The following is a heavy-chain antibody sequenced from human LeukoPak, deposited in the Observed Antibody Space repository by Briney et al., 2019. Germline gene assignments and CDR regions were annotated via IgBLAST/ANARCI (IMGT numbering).Heavy chain of an antibody. D-gene: IGHD6-13*01. CDR3: ARITRAAAENDP. J-gene: IGHJ5*02. CDR1: GYTFTGYY. V-gene: IGHV1-2*02. CDR2: INPNSGGT. Sequence: ASVKVSCKASGYTFTGYYMHWVRQAPGQGLEWMGWINPNSGGTNYAQKFQGRVTMTRDTTISTAYMELSRLRSDDTAVYYCARITRAAAENDPWGQGTLVTVSS.